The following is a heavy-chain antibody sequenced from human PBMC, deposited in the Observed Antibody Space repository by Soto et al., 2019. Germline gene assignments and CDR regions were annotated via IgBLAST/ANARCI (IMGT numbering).Heavy chain of an antibody. CDR3: AKFMVRGVRLSASDY. D-gene: IGHD3-10*01. V-gene: IGHV3-23*01. CDR2: ISGSGGST. Sequence: GGSLRLSCAASGFTFSSYAMSWVRQAPGKGLEWVSAISGSGGSTYYADSVKGRFTISRDNSKNTLYLQMNSLRAEDTAVYYCAKFMVRGVRLSASDYWGQGTLVTVSS. J-gene: IGHJ4*02. CDR1: GFTFSSYA.